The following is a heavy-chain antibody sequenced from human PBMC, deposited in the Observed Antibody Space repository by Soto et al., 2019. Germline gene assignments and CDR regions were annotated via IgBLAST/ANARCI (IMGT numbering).Heavy chain of an antibody. CDR3: ARDTDIVVVPAAIPKYVMDV. D-gene: IGHD2-2*02. V-gene: IGHV3-11*06. CDR1: GFTFSDYY. Sequence: PGGSLRLSCAASGFTFSDYYMSWIRQAPGKGLEWVSYISSSSSYTNYADSVKGRFTISRDNAKNSLYLQMNSLRAEDTAVYYCARDTDIVVVPAAIPKYVMDVWGQGTTVTVSS. CDR2: ISSSSSYT. J-gene: IGHJ6*02.